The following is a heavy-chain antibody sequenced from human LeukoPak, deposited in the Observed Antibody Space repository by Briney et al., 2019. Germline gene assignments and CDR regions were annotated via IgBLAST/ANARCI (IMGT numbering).Heavy chain of an antibody. Sequence: SETLSLTCAVYGGSFSGHYWSWIRQPPGKGLEWIGEINHSGSTNYNPSLKSRVTISVDTSKNQFPLKLSSVTAADTAVYYCARGETLPAAISDYYYYGMDVWGQGTTVTVSS. CDR2: INHSGST. CDR3: ARGETLPAAISDYYYYGMDV. V-gene: IGHV4-34*01. CDR1: GGSFSGHY. D-gene: IGHD2-2*02. J-gene: IGHJ6*02.